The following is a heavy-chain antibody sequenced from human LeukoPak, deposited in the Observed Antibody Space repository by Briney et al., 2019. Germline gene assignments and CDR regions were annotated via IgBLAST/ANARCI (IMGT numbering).Heavy chain of an antibody. D-gene: IGHD6-13*01. V-gene: IGHV3-7*04. J-gene: IGHJ4*02. CDR1: GFTFSRFW. CDR2: INGDGREK. CDR3: ARDNSAEKGQQLAN. Sequence: PGGPLRLSCAASGFTFSRFWMTWVRQAPGKGLEYVANINGDGREKYYVDSVKGRFTISRDNVRNSLFLQMSSLRVEDTAVYYCARDNSAEKGQQLANWGQGTRVTVST.